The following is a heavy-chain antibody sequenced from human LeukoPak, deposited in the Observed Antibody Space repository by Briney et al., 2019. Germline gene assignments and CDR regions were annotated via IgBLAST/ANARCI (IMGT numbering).Heavy chain of an antibody. Sequence: GASVKVSCKASGYTFTNYAIQWVRQAPGRRLEWMGWINTGNGNTKYSQEFQGRVTITRDTSASTAYMELSSLRSEDMAVYYCARGAKFRAYGSGTYYTSLPFDPWGQGTLVTVSS. D-gene: IGHD3-10*01. CDR1: GYTFTNYA. CDR2: INTGNGNT. V-gene: IGHV1-3*03. CDR3: ARGAKFRAYGSGTYYTSLPFDP. J-gene: IGHJ5*02.